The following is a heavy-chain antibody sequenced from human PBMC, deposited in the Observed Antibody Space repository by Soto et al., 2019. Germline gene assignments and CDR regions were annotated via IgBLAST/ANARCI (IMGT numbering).Heavy chain of an antibody. Sequence: PGGSLRLSCAASGFTLSSYAMSWVRQAPGKGLEWVSAISGSGGSTYYADSVKGRFTISRDNSKNTLYLQMNSLRAEDTAVYYCAKSSSARIFGGHFDYWGQGTLVTVSS. D-gene: IGHD3-3*01. J-gene: IGHJ4*02. V-gene: IGHV3-23*01. CDR2: ISGSGGST. CDR1: GFTLSSYA. CDR3: AKSSSARIFGGHFDY.